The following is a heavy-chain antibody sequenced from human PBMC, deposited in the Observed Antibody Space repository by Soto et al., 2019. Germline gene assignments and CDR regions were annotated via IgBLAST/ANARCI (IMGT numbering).Heavy chain of an antibody. CDR2: INHSGST. CDR3: ARGLNYYDSSGYYYFDY. J-gene: IGHJ4*02. Sequence: QVQLQQWGAGLLKPSETLSLTCAVYGGSFSGYYWSWIRQPPGKGLEWIGEINHSGSTNYNPSLKSRVTISVDTSKNQFSLKLSSVTAADTAVYCCARGLNYYDSSGYYYFDYWGQGTLVTVSS. CDR1: GGSFSGYY. V-gene: IGHV4-34*01. D-gene: IGHD3-22*01.